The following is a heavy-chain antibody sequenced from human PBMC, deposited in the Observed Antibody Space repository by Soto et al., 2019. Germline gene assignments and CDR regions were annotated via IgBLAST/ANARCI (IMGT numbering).Heavy chain of an antibody. V-gene: IGHV4-59*01. CDR3: ARDGIAAAGRREVWFDP. D-gene: IGHD6-13*01. CDR2: IYYSGST. J-gene: IGHJ5*02. CDR1: GGSISSYY. Sequence: SETLSLTCTVSGGSISSYYWSLIRQPPGKGLECIGYIYYSGSTNYNPSLKSRVTLSVDTSKHQFSLKLSSVTAADTAVYYCARDGIAAAGRREVWFDPWGQGTLVTVSS.